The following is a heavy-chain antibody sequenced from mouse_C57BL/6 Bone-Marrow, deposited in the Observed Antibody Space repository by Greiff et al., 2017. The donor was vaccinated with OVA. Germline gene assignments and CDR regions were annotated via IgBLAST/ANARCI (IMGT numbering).Heavy chain of an antibody. Sequence: EVKLMESGAELVRPGSSVKMSCKTSGYTFTSYGINWVKQRPGQGLEWIGYIYIGNGYTEYNEKFKGKATLTSDTSSSTAYMQLSSLTSEDSAIYFCARRVITTVVAHWYFDVWGTGTTVTVSS. J-gene: IGHJ1*03. CDR3: ARRVITTVVAHWYFDV. CDR1: GYTFTSYG. CDR2: IYIGNGYT. V-gene: IGHV1-58*01. D-gene: IGHD1-1*01.